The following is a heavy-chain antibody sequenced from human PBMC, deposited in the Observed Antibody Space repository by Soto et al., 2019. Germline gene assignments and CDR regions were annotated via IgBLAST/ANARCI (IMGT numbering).Heavy chain of an antibody. J-gene: IGHJ6*02. CDR1: GGTFSSYA. D-gene: IGHD3-3*01. CDR3: ARMGITIFGVVINYYYGMDV. V-gene: IGHV1-69*01. Sequence: QVQLVQSGAEVKKPGSSVKVSCKASGGTFSSYAISWVRQAPGQGLEWMGGIIPIFGTANYAQKFQGRVTITADESSSTAHMELSSLRSEDTAVYYCARMGITIFGVVINYYYGMDVWGQGTTVTVSS. CDR2: IIPIFGTA.